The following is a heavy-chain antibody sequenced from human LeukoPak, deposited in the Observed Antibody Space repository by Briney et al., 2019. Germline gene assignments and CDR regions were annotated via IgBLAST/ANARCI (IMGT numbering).Heavy chain of an antibody. Sequence: GGSLRLSCAASGFTFSNYAMSWVRQAPGKGLEWVSSLSDNGGSPYYADSVKGRFTISRDNSKNKLYLHMNSLRVEDTAVYYCAKDPETYSSRWFDSWGQGTLVTVSS. CDR3: AKDPETYSSRWFDS. D-gene: IGHD2-21*01. CDR1: GFTFSNYA. J-gene: IGHJ5*01. CDR2: LSDNGGSP. V-gene: IGHV3-23*01.